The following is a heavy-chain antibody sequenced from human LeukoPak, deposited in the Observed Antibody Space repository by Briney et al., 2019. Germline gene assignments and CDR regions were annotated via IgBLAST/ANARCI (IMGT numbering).Heavy chain of an antibody. CDR1: GYTFTAYE. CDR3: ARGGARSFAP. J-gene: IGHJ5*02. V-gene: IGHV1-8*01. D-gene: IGHD1-26*01. CDR2: MNPNSGNT. Sequence: ASVKVSCKTSGYTFTAYEIHWVRQATGQGLEWMGWMNPNSGNTGYGQKFQGRVTMTRDTSMTTAYMELSSLRSEDTATYYCARGGARSFAPWGQGTLVTVSS.